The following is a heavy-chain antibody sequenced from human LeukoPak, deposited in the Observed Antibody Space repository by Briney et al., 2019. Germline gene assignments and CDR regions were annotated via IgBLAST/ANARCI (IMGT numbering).Heavy chain of an antibody. Sequence: GGSLRLSCAASGFTVSSNYMSWVRQAPGKGLEWVSVIYSGGSTYYADSVKGRFTISRDNSKNTLYLQMNSLRAEDTAVYYCARDQSSGWLHAFDIWGQGTMVTVSS. V-gene: IGHV3-53*01. J-gene: IGHJ3*02. D-gene: IGHD6-19*01. CDR2: IYSGGST. CDR3: ARDQSSGWLHAFDI. CDR1: GFTVSSNY.